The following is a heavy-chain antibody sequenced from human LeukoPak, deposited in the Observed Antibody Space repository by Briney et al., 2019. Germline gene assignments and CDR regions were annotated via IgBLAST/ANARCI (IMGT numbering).Heavy chain of an antibody. CDR3: ARAPGSTGYSSGWYTRFDY. D-gene: IGHD6-19*01. Sequence: PGGSLRLSCAASGFTFSSYSMNWVRQAPGKGLEWVSYISSSSSTIYYADSVKGRFTISRDNAKNSLYLQMNSLRAEDTAVYYCARAPGSTGYSSGWYTRFDYWGQGTLVTVSS. V-gene: IGHV3-48*01. CDR1: GFTFSSYS. J-gene: IGHJ4*02. CDR2: ISSSSSTI.